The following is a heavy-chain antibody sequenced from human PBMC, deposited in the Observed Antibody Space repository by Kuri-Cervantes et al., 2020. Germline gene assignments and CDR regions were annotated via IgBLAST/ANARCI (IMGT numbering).Heavy chain of an antibody. D-gene: IGHD4-17*01. CDR1: TFDDYA. Sequence: TFDDYAMHWVRQAPGKGLEWIGYIYYSGSTYYNPSLKSRVTISVDTSKNQFSLKLSSVTAADTAVYYCASMTTGNFDYWGQGTLVTVSS. J-gene: IGHJ4*02. V-gene: IGHV4-30-4*08. CDR3: ASMTTGNFDY. CDR2: IYYSGST.